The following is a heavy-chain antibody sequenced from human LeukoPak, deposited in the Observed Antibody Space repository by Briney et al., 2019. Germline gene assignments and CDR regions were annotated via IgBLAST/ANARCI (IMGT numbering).Heavy chain of an antibody. D-gene: IGHD2-8*01. CDR2: IRYDGSNK. Sequence: GGSLRLSCAASGFTFSSYGMHWVRQAPGKGLEWVAFIRYDGSNKYYVDSVKGRFTISRDNSKNTLYLQVNSLRAEDTAVYYCAKESRRYCTNGVCPFDYWGQGTLVTVSS. CDR1: GFTFSSYG. V-gene: IGHV3-30*02. J-gene: IGHJ4*02. CDR3: AKESRRYCTNGVCPFDY.